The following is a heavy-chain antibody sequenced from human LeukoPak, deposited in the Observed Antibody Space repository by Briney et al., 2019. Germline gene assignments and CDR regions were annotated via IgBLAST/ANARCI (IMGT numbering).Heavy chain of an antibody. V-gene: IGHV3-11*06. CDR1: GFTFSDYF. CDR2: ISGRGNYV. Sequence: GGSLRLSCAASGFTFSDYFMSWVRQAPGKGLEWLSYISGRGNYVDYAESLKGRITISRGNAKNSLYLQMNNLRVEDMAVYYCLRDYGGIWGQGTLVVVSS. D-gene: IGHD3-10*01. J-gene: IGHJ4*02. CDR3: LRDYGGI.